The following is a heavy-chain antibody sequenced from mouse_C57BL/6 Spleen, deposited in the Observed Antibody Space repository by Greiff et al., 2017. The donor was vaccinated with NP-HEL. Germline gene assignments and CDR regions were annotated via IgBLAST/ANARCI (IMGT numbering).Heavy chain of an antibody. V-gene: IGHV1-26*01. CDR3: ARGGFYSNLYYFDY. Sequence: VQLQQSGPELVKPGASVKISCKASGYTFTDYYMNWVKQSHGKSLEWIGDINPNNGGTSYNQKFKGKATLTVDKSSSTAYMELRSLTSEDSAVYYCARGGFYSNLYYFDYWGQGTTLTVSS. J-gene: IGHJ2*01. D-gene: IGHD2-5*01. CDR2: INPNNGGT. CDR1: GYTFTDYY.